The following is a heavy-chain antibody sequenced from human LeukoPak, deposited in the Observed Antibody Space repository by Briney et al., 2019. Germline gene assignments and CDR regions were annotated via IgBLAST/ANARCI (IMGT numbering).Heavy chain of an antibody. J-gene: IGHJ5*02. CDR1: GYTVSGFY. V-gene: IGHV1-2*02. CDR2: INPNTGGT. Sequence: GASVKVSCKASGYTVSGFYVHWVRQAPGQGLEWMGLINPNTGGTNYAQKFQGRVVMTMDTAISTAYLDLSRLTSDDTAIYYCASSFYRQTDAGGQGSLVTVSS. D-gene: IGHD3-16*02. CDR3: ASSFYRQTDA.